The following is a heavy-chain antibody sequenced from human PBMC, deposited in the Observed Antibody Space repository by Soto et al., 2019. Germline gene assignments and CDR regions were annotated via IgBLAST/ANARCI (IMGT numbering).Heavy chain of an antibody. J-gene: IGHJ4*02. D-gene: IGHD2-21*02. V-gene: IGHV1-46*01. CDR1: GDTFTDYY. CDR2: VNPSGGHT. Sequence: QVQLMQSGAEVKKPGASVKVSCKASGDTFTDYYIHWVRQAPGQGLEWMGTVNPSGGHTTYAQHSLGRVTMTWDTSTSTLYMELTSLTSADTAIYYCARGGHVVVVTAALDYWGQGTLVTVSS. CDR3: ARGGHVVVVTAALDY.